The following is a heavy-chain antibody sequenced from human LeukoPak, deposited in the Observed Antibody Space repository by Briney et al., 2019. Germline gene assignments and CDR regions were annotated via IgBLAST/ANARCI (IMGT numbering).Heavy chain of an antibody. CDR2: INHSGST. Sequence: PSETLSLTCAVYGGSFSGYYWSWIRQPPGKGLEWIGEINHSGSTNYNPSLKSRVTISVDTSKNQFSLKLCSVTAADTAVYYCARDSEVGSFYDFWSGYTPGWFDPWGQGTLVTVSS. J-gene: IGHJ5*02. V-gene: IGHV4-34*01. CDR3: ARDSEVGSFYDFWSGYTPGWFDP. CDR1: GGSFSGYY. D-gene: IGHD3-3*01.